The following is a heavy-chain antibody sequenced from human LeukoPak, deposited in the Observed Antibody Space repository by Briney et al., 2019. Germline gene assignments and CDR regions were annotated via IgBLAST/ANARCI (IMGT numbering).Heavy chain of an antibody. V-gene: IGHV2-70*04. D-gene: IGHD1-1*01. CDR1: GFSLSTSGMR. CDR2: IDWDDDK. J-gene: IGHJ6*03. CDR3: ARTPNFYYYMDV. Sequence: SGPTLVKPTQTLTLTCTFSGFSLSTSGMRVNWIRQPPGKALEWLARIDWDDDKFYSTSLKTRLTISKDTSKNQVVLTMTNMDPVDTAIYYCARTPNFYYYMDVWGKGTTVTVSS.